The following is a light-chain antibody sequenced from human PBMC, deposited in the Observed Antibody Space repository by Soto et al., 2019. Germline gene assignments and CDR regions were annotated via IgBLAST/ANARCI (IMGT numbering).Light chain of an antibody. J-gene: IGLJ1*01. Sequence: QSVLTQPASVSGSPGQSITISCTGTSSDVGGYNYVPWYQQHPGKAPKLMIYEVSSRPSGVSSRFSGSKSGNTASLTISGLQAEDEADYYCSSYASSSTLFGTGTKVTVL. CDR3: SSYASSSTL. CDR1: SSDVGGYNY. CDR2: EVS. V-gene: IGLV2-14*01.